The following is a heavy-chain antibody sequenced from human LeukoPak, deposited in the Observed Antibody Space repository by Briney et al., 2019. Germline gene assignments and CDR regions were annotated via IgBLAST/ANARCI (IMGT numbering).Heavy chain of an antibody. V-gene: IGHV3-74*01. CDR3: ARVGTASAFDI. D-gene: IGHD1-1*01. CDR1: GFTFSSYW. Sequence: GGSLRLSCAASGFTFSSYWMHWVRQAPGKGLVWVSRINTDGSSTSYAVKGRFTISRDNAKNTLYLQMNSLRAEDTAVYYCARVGTASAFDIWGQGTMVTVSS. CDR2: INTDGSST. J-gene: IGHJ3*02.